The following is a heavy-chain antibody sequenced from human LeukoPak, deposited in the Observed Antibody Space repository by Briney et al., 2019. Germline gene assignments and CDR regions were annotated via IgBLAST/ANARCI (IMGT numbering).Heavy chain of an antibody. Sequence: PGGSLRLSCAASGFTFDDYAMHWVRQAPGKGLEWVSGIGWNSGSIGYADSVKGRFTISRDNAKNSLYLQMNSLRAEDTAVYYCARMGSSSSSYWGQGTLVTVSS. D-gene: IGHD6-6*01. J-gene: IGHJ4*02. CDR2: IGWNSGSI. CDR1: GFTFDDYA. CDR3: ARMGSSSSSY. V-gene: IGHV3-9*01.